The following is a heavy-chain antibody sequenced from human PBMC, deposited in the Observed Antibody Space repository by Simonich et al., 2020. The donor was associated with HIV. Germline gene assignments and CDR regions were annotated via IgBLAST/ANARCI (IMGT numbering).Heavy chain of an antibody. V-gene: IGHV4-34*01. CDR2: INHSGST. CDR1: GGSFSGYY. D-gene: IGHD4-17*01. J-gene: IGHJ4*02. Sequence: QVQLQQWGAGLLKPSETLSLTCAVYGGSFSGYYWSWIRRPPGKGLEWIGEINHSGSTNYNPSLKSRVTISVDTSKNQFSLKLSSVTAADTAVYYCARRHPTTVTTPYFDYWGQGTLVTVSS. CDR3: ARRHPTTVTTPYFDY.